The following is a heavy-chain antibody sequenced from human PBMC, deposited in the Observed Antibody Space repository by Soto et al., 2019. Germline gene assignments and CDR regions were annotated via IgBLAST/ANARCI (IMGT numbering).Heavy chain of an antibody. J-gene: IGHJ5*02. CDR1: GGSISSGGYS. D-gene: IGHD2-2*01. CDR2: IYHSGST. CDR3: ARVPDR. Sequence: PSETLSLTCAVSGGSISSGGYSWRWIRQPQRKGLEWIGYIYHSGSTYYKPTLKSRVNISVDRSKNQFSLKLCSVTAADTAVYYCARVPDRWGQGTLVTVSS. V-gene: IGHV4-30-2*01.